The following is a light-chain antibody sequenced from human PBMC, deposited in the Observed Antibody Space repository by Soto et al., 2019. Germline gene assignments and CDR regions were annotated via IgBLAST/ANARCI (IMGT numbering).Light chain of an antibody. V-gene: IGLV2-14*01. CDR3: SLYTTTSTLV. Sequence: QSVLTQPASVSGSPGQSITISCIGTSSDISAYNSVSWYQQHPGKAPKLIIYEVSSRPSGVSNRFSGSKSGNAASLTISGLQSEDEAAYYCSLYTTTSTLVFGGGTKLSVL. CDR2: EVS. CDR1: SSDISAYNS. J-gene: IGLJ2*01.